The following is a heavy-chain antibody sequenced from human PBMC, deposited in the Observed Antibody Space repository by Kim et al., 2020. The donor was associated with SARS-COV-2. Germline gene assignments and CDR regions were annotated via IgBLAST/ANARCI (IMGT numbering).Heavy chain of an antibody. J-gene: IGHJ4*02. CDR2: K. V-gene: IGHV3-30*01. Sequence: KYSADSVKGRFTTSRDNSKNTLYLQMNSLRAEDTAVYYCAREVVGRRFDYWGQGTLVTVSS. CDR3: AREVVGRRFDY.